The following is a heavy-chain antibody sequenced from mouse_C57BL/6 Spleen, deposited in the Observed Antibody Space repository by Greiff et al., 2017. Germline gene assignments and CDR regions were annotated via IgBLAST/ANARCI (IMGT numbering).Heavy chain of an antibody. J-gene: IGHJ2*01. Sequence: EVHLVESGGGLVKPGGSLKLSCAASGFTFSSYAMSWVRQTPEKRLEWVATISDGGSYTYYPDNVKGRFTISRDNAKNNLYLQMSHLKSEDTAMYYCARGSVGDYWGQGTTLTVSS. V-gene: IGHV5-4*01. CDR3: ARGSVGDY. CDR2: ISDGGSYT. CDR1: GFTFSSYA.